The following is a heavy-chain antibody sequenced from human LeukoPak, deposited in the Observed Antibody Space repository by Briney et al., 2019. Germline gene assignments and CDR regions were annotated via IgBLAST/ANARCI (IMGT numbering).Heavy chain of an antibody. CDR3: APLEYYDFWSGYKR. CDR1: GGTFSSYA. J-gene: IGHJ4*02. CDR2: IIPILGIA. D-gene: IGHD3-3*01. Sequence: ASVKVSCKASGGTFSSYAISWVRQAPGQGLEWMGRIIPILGIANYAQKFQGRVTITADESTSTAYMELSSLRSEDTAVYYCAPLEYYDFWSGYKRWGQGTLVTVSS. V-gene: IGHV1-69*04.